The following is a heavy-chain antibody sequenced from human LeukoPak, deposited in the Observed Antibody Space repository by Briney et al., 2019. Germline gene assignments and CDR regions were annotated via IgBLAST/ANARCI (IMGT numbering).Heavy chain of an antibody. J-gene: IGHJ5*02. CDR3: ARMRWFDP. CDR2: IKQDGSEK. CDR1: GFTFSRHG. V-gene: IGHV3-7*01. Sequence: PGGSLRLSCAASGFTFSRHGFHWVRQAPGKGLEWVANIKQDGSEKYYVDSVKGRFTISRDNAKNSLYLQMNSLRAEDTAVYYCARMRWFDPWGQGTLVTVSS.